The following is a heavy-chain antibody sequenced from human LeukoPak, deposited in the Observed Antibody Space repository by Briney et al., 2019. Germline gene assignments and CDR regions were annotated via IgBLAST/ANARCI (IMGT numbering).Heavy chain of an antibody. J-gene: IGHJ4*02. D-gene: IGHD3-10*01. CDR3: ARDDGFYSASGIYQNYFDH. CDR1: GFTFSAYW. V-gene: IGHV3-7*01. CDR2: LKQDGSEK. Sequence: PGGSLRLSCAASGFTFSAYWMSGVRQARGKGLEWVANLKQDGSEKYYVDSVKGRFTISRDNAKNSLYLQMNSLRGEDTAVYYCARDDGFYSASGIYQNYFDHWGQGILVTVSP.